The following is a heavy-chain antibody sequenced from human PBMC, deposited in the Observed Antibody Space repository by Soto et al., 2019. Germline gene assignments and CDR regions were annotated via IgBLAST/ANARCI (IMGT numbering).Heavy chain of an antibody. CDR3: VRDWSTFWGMDV. V-gene: IGHV3-7*01. CDR1: GFTFSTYW. CDR2: IKQDGSEK. J-gene: IGHJ6*02. Sequence: PGGSLRLSCAASGFTFSTYWMNWVRQAPGKGLEWVANIKQDGSEKYYADSVKGRFAISRDNAKDSLFLQMNNLRAEDTAVYYCVRDWSTFWGMDVWGQGTTVTVSS.